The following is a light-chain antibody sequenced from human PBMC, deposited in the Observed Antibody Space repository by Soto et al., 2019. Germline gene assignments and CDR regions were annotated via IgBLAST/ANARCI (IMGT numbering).Light chain of an antibody. CDR2: DVS. V-gene: IGLV2-14*03. CDR3: SSYTISNTRQIV. CDR1: SSDVGGYNY. Sequence: QSVLTQPASVSGSPGQSITISCTGTSSDVGGYNYVSWYQHHPGKAPKLMIFDVSNRPSGVSNRFSGSKSGNTASLTISGLQPEDEADYYSSSYTISNTRQIVFVTGTKVTV. J-gene: IGLJ1*01.